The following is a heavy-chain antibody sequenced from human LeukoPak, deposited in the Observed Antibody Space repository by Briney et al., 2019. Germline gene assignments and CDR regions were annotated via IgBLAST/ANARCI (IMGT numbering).Heavy chain of an antibody. CDR2: IYYSGST. CDR1: GGSISSGGYY. V-gene: IGHV4-31*03. Sequence: SETLSLTCTVSGGSISSGGYYWSWIRQHPGKGLEWIGYIYYSGSTYYNPSLKSRVTISVDTSNNQFSLKLSSVTAADTAVYYCAAQDVNWFDPWGQGTLVTVSS. D-gene: IGHD2-15*01. CDR3: AAQDVNWFDP. J-gene: IGHJ5*02.